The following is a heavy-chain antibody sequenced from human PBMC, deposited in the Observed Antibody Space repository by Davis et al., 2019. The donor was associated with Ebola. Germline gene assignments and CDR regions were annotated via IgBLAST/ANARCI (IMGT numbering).Heavy chain of an antibody. CDR2: INHSGST. CDR1: GGSFSGYY. CDR3: ARSIAVAGTGFWYFDF. D-gene: IGHD6-19*01. V-gene: IGHV4-34*01. Sequence: MPSETLSLTCAVYGGSFSGYYWSWIRQPPGKGLEWIGEINHSGSTNYNPSLKSRVTISVDTSKNQFSLKLSSVTAADTAVYYCARSIAVAGTGFWYFDFWGRGTLVTVSS. J-gene: IGHJ2*01.